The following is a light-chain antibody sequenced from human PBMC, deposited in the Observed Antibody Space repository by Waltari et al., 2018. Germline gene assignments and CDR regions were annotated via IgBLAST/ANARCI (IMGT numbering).Light chain of an antibody. J-gene: IGLJ2*01. Sequence: QSALTQPRSVSGSPGQSVTISCTGTSSDVGGFNYVSWYQQHPGNAPKIMIYDVSKRPSGVPDRFSGSKSDNTASLTIAGLQAEDEADYYCCSYAGSYTVLFGGGTKLTVL. CDR2: DVS. V-gene: IGLV2-11*01. CDR3: CSYAGSYTVL. CDR1: SSDVGGFNY.